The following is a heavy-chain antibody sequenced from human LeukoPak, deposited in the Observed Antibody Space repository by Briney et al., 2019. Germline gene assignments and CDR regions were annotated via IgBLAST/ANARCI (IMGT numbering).Heavy chain of an antibody. J-gene: IGHJ4*02. V-gene: IGHV3-23*01. D-gene: IGHD3-22*01. Sequence: PGGSLRLSCAASGFTFSSYAMSWVRQAPGKGLEWVSAISGSGGSTYYADSVKGRFTISRDNSKNTLYLQMNSLRAEDTAVYYCAKGGSYCYDSSGYYGYWGQGTLVTVSS. CDR2: ISGSGGST. CDR3: AKGGSYCYDSSGYYGY. CDR1: GFTFSSYA.